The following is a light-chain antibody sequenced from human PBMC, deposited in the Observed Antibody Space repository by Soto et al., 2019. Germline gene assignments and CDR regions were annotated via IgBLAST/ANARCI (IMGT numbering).Light chain of an antibody. CDR3: LQRSTGYT. Sequence: EIVLTQSPATLSLSPGERATLSCRASQSVSSYLAWYQQKPGQAPRLVIYDVSSRATGVPPRFSGSGSGTDFTLTISSLEPEDFAFYYCLQRSTGYTFGQGTKLEI. CDR1: QSVSSY. V-gene: IGKV3-11*01. J-gene: IGKJ2*01. CDR2: DVS.